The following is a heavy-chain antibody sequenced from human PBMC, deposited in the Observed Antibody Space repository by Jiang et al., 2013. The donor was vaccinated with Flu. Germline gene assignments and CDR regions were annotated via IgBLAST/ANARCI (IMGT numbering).Heavy chain of an antibody. V-gene: IGHV4-39*01. D-gene: IGHD2-2*02. CDR2: IYYSGST. J-gene: IGHJ4*02. CDR3: ARPVEYCSSTSCYKPAATRLYFDY. CDR1: GGSISSSSYY. Sequence: PSETLSLTCTVSGGSISSSSYYWGWIRQPPGKGLEWIGSIYYSGSTYYNPSLKSRVTISVDTSKNQFSLKLSSVTAADTAVYYCARPVEYCSSTSCYKPAATRLYFDYWGQGTLVTVSS.